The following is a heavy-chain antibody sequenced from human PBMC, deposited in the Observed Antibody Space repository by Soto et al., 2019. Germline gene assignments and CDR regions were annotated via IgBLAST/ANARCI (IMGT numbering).Heavy chain of an antibody. V-gene: IGHV4-30-2*01. CDR2: IYHSGST. D-gene: IGHD2-15*01. J-gene: IGHJ6*02. Sequence: TSETLSLTCAVSGGPISSGGYSWSWIRQPPGKGLEWIGYIYHSGSTYYNPSLKSRVTISVDRSKNQFSLKLSSVTAADTAVYYCARNGGIGARDYYYYGMDVWGQGTTVTVSS. CDR3: ARNGGIGARDYYYYGMDV. CDR1: GGPISSGGYS.